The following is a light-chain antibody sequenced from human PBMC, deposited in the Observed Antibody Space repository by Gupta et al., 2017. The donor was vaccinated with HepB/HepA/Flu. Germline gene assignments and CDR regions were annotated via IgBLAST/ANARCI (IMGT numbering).Light chain of an antibody. CDR1: QGIRND. Sequence: AIQMTQSPSSLSASVGDRVTITCRASQGIRNDLGWYQQKPGKAPKLLIYAASSLKSGVPSRFSGSGSGTEFILTISSLQHEDFANYYCLQDYSFPRTFGQGTKVEIK. J-gene: IGKJ1*01. V-gene: IGKV1-6*01. CDR2: AAS. CDR3: LQDYSFPRT.